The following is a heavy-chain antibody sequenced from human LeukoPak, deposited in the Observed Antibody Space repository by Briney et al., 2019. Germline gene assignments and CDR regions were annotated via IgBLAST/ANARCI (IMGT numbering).Heavy chain of an antibody. Sequence: PSETLSLTCTVSSGSISDYYWSWVRQPPGGRLEWIGFIHYTGHTKYNPSLKNRVTISVDTSKNLFSLELTSVTAADTAVYFCARDLERGVIGGFDSWGQGTLVIVSS. J-gene: IGHJ5*01. CDR2: IHYTGHT. V-gene: IGHV4-59*01. D-gene: IGHD3-10*01. CDR3: ARDLERGVIGGFDS. CDR1: SGSISDYY.